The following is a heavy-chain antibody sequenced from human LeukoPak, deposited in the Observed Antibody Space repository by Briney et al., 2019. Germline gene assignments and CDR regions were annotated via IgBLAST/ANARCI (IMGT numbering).Heavy chain of an antibody. CDR1: GFTFSSYW. J-gene: IGHJ4*02. Sequence: PGGSLRLSCAASGFTFSSYWMTWARQAPGKGLEWVANIKQDGSERNYVDSVKGRFTISRDNAKNSLYLQMNTLRDEDTAVYYCATGAGRGYWGQGTLVTVSS. CDR2: IKQDGSER. V-gene: IGHV3-7*03. D-gene: IGHD4/OR15-4a*01. CDR3: ATGAGRGY.